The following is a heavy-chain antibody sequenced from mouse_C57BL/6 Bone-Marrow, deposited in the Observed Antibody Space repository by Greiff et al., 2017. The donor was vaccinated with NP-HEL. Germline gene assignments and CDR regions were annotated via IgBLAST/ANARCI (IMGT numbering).Heavy chain of an antibody. V-gene: IGHV14-4*01. J-gene: IGHJ4*01. D-gene: IGHD2-1*01. CDR2: IDPENGDT. Sequence: VQLQQSGAELVRPGASVKLSCTASGFNIKDDYMPWVKKRPEQGREWIGWIDPENGDTEYAPKFHGKATITADTSSNTAYLQLSSLTSEDTAVYYGTTYYGNYLLYAMDYWGQGTSVTVSS. CDR3: TTYYGNYLLYAMDY. CDR1: GFNIKDDY.